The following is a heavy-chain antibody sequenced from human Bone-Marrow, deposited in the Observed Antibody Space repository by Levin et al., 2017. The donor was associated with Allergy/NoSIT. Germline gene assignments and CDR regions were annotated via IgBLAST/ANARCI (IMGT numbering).Heavy chain of an antibody. V-gene: IGHV3-49*04. Sequence: GESLKISCTGSGFTFGECALSWVRQAPGKGLEWVGFIRDSGFGGTTEYAASVKGRFTISRDDSKSIAYLQMNALKTEDTAVYYCTTADSAVKFDYWGQGVQVTVSS. CDR3: TTADSAVKFDY. J-gene: IGHJ4*02. CDR1: GFTFGECA. CDR2: IRDSGFGGTT. D-gene: IGHD3-16*02.